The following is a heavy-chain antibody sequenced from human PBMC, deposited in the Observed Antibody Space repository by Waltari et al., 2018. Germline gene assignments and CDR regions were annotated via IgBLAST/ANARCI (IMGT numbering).Heavy chain of an antibody. D-gene: IGHD6-6*01. J-gene: IGHJ6*03. CDR3: ARVGQLASTTHYYYYYMDV. V-gene: IGHV1-69*14. CDR2: IIPIFGTA. Sequence: QAQLVQSGAEVKKPGSSVKVSCKASGGTFSSYAISWVRQAPGQGLEWMGGIIPIFGTANYAQKFQGRVTITADKSTSTAYMELSSLRSEDTAVYYCARVGQLASTTHYYYYYMDVWGKGTTVTVSS. CDR1: GGTFSSYA.